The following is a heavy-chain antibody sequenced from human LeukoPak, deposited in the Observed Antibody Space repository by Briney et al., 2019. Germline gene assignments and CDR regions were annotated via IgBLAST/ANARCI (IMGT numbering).Heavy chain of an antibody. CDR2: IKSKTDGGTT. J-gene: IGHJ4*02. CDR1: GFTFSNAW. Sequence: PGGSLRLSCAASGFTFSNAWMSWVRQAPGKGLEWVGRIKSKTDGGTTDYAAPVKGRFTISRDDSKNTLYLQMNSLKTKDTAVYYCTATMVRGVMYYWGQGTLVTVSS. V-gene: IGHV3-15*01. D-gene: IGHD3-10*01. CDR3: TATMVRGVMYY.